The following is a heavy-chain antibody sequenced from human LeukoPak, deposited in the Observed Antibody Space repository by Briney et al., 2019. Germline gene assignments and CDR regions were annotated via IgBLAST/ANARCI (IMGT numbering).Heavy chain of an antibody. J-gene: IGHJ6*03. CDR1: GFTFSSYA. CDR3: AKGRVPKTYYYYYMDV. CDR2: ISGSGGST. V-gene: IGHV3-23*01. D-gene: IGHD2-2*01. Sequence: GGSLRLSCAASGFTFSSYAMSWVRQAPGKGLEWVSAISGSGGSTYYADSVKGRFTISRDNSKNTLYLQMNSLRAEDTAVYYCAKGRVPKTYYYYYMDVWGKGTTVTVSS.